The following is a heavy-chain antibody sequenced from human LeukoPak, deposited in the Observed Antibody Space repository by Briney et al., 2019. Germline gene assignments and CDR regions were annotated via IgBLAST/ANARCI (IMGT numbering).Heavy chain of an antibody. Sequence: SETLSLTCTVSGGSISSGGYYWSWIRQPPGKGLEWIGYIYHSGSTYYNPSLKSRVTISVDRSKNQFSLKLSSVTAADTAVYYCARDGRGYYFDYWGQGTLVTVSS. V-gene: IGHV4-30-2*01. J-gene: IGHJ4*02. CDR2: IYHSGST. CDR3: ARDGRGYYFDY. CDR1: GGSISSGGYY. D-gene: IGHD1-26*01.